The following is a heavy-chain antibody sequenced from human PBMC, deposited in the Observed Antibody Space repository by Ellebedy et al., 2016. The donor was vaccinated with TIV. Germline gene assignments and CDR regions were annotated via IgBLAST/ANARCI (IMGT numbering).Heavy chain of an antibody. CDR2: IKQDGSEK. CDR3: ARRYFDY. Sequence: GESLKISCAASGFTFSNYWMNWVRQAPGKGLEWVANIKQDGSEKYYVDSVEGRFAISRDNAKNSLFLQMNSLRAEDTAVYYCARRYFDYWGQGTLVTVSS. CDR1: GFTFSNYW. V-gene: IGHV3-7*03. J-gene: IGHJ4*02.